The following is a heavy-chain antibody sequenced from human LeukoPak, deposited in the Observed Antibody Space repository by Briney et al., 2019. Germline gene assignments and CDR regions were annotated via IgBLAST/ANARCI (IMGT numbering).Heavy chain of an antibody. Sequence: SETLSLTCGVSGHSINSEYYWGWIRLSPGKGLEWIGSISAGGTTFFNPSLKSRVAMSVDTSKNLFSLKLTSVTAADTAVYHCARVTMMDFDYWGQGTLVTVSS. J-gene: IGHJ4*02. CDR3: ARVTMMDFDY. CDR1: GHSINSEYY. V-gene: IGHV4-38-2*01. CDR2: ISAGGTT. D-gene: IGHD3-22*01.